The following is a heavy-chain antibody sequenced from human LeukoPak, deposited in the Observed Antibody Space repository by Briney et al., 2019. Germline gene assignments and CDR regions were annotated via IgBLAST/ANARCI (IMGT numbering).Heavy chain of an antibody. V-gene: IGHV4-61*08. D-gene: IGHD2-8*01. CDR3: VALRTNSGFVDY. J-gene: IGHJ4*02. CDR1: GGSISNSGYY. CDR2: IYYSGST. Sequence: PSETLSLTCTVSGGSISNSGYYWSWIRQPPGKGLEYIGYIYYSGSTNYNPSLKSRVTISVDTSKNQFSLKLSSVTAADAAVYYCVALRTNSGFVDYWGQGTLVTVSS.